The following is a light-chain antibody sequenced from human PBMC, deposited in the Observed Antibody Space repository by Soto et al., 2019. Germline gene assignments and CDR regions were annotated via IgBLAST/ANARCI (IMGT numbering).Light chain of an antibody. CDR1: NSNIGSNT. CDR2: NNY. J-gene: IGLJ2*01. CDR3: AAWDASLNAVT. V-gene: IGLV1-44*01. Sequence: QSVLTQPPSASGTPGQRVTISCSGSNSNIGSNTVNWYQQLPGTAPKLLIYNNYQGPSGVPDRISGSKSGTSASLAISGLQSEDEAAYYCAAWDASLNAVTFGGGTKPTVL.